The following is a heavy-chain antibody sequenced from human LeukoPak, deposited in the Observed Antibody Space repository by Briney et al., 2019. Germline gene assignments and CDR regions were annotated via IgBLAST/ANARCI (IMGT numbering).Heavy chain of an antibody. CDR3: ARSITIFGVVILYFDY. V-gene: IGHV1-18*01. CDR1: GYTFTSYG. CDR2: ISAYNGNT. Sequence: ATVKVSCKASGYTFTSYGISWVRQAPGQGLEWMGWISAYNGNTNYAQKLQGRVTMTTDTSTSTAYIELRSLRSDDTAVYYCARSITIFGVVILYFDYWGQGTLVTVSS. J-gene: IGHJ4*02. D-gene: IGHD3-3*01.